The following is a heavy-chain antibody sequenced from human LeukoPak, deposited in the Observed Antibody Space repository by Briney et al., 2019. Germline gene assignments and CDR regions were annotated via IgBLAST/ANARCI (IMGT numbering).Heavy chain of an antibody. CDR3: ARVCRQGVLRFPRWFDP. J-gene: IGHJ5*02. Sequence: PGGSLRLSCAASGFTFSSYSMNWVRQAPGKGLEWVSSISSSSSYIYYADSVKGRFTISRDNSKNTLYLQMNSLRAEDTAVYYCARVCRQGVLRFPRWFDPWGQGTLVTVSS. V-gene: IGHV3-21*04. D-gene: IGHD3-3*01. CDR1: GFTFSSYS. CDR2: ISSSSSYI.